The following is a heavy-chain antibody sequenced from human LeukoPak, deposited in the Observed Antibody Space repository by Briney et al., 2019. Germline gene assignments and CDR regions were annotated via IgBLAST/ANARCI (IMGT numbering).Heavy chain of an antibody. CDR2: IYPGDSDT. J-gene: IGHJ1*01. D-gene: IGHD3-22*01. CDR1: GYSFTSYW. V-gene: IGHV5-51*01. CDR3: ARSSNYYDSSGYPAEYFQH. Sequence: GESLKISCKGSGYSFTSYWIGWVRQMPGKGLKWMGIIYPGDSDTRYSPSFQGQVTISADKSISTAYLQWSSLKASDTAMYYCARSSNYYDSSGYPAEYFQHWGQGTLVTVSS.